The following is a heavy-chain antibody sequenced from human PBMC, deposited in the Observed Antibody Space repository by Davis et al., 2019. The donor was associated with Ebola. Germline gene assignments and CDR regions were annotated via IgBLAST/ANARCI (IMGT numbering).Heavy chain of an antibody. Sequence: GESLKISCAASGFTFSSYWMSWVRQAPGKGLEWVANIKQDGSEKYYVDSVKGRFTISRDNAKNSLYLQMNSLRAEDTAVYYCARDGIQLWLGHYYGMDVWGQGTTVTVSS. J-gene: IGHJ6*02. V-gene: IGHV3-7*01. D-gene: IGHD5-18*01. CDR3: ARDGIQLWLGHYYGMDV. CDR2: IKQDGSEK. CDR1: GFTFSSYW.